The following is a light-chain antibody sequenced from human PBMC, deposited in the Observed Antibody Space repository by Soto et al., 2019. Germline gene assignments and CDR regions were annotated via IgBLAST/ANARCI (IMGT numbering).Light chain of an antibody. CDR3: QQYNNWPSGT. Sequence: EIVMTQSPATLSVSPGERATLSCRASQSVSNNLAWYQQKPGQAPRLLIYGASTRATGIPARFSGSGSGTEFTLSISSLQSEDFAVYYCQQYNNWPSGTFGQGTKVDIK. CDR2: GAS. CDR1: QSVSNN. J-gene: IGKJ1*01. V-gene: IGKV3-15*01.